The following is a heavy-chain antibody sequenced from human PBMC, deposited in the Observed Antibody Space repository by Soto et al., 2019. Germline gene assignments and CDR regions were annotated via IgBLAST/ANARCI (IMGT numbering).Heavy chain of an antibody. CDR3: ARDGGDSSGYYYYYYGMDV. Sequence: GGSLRLSCAASGFTFSSYAMHWVRQAPGKGLEWVAVISYDGSNKYYADSVKGRFTISRDNSKNTLYLQMNSLRAEDTAVYYCARDGGDSSGYYYYYYGMDVWGQGTTVTVSS. D-gene: IGHD3-22*01. V-gene: IGHV3-30-3*01. J-gene: IGHJ6*02. CDR2: ISYDGSNK. CDR1: GFTFSSYA.